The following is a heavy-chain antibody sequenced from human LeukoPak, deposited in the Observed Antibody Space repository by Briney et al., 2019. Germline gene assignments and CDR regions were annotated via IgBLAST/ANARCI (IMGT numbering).Heavy chain of an antibody. D-gene: IGHD4-17*01. V-gene: IGHV4-30-2*01. CDR3: ARLDYGDYGGGGWFDP. Sequence: SETLSLTCAVSGGSISSGGYSWSWIRQPPGKGLEWIGYIYHSGSTYYNPSLKSRVTISVDRSKNQFSLKLSSVTAADTAVYYCARLDYGDYGGGGWFDPWGQGTLATVSS. CDR2: IYHSGST. CDR1: GGSISSGGYS. J-gene: IGHJ5*02.